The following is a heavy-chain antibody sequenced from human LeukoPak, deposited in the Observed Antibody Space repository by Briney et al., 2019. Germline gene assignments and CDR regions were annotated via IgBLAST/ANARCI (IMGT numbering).Heavy chain of an antibody. CDR2: IYTSGST. J-gene: IGHJ4*02. Sequence: PSETLSLTCTVSGGSISSGSYYWSWIRQPAGKGLEWIGRIYTSGSTNYNPSLKSRVTISVDTSKNQFSLKLSSVTAADTAVYYCARESLIAAAGREGDYWGQGTLVTVSS. CDR1: GGSISSGSYY. CDR3: ARESLIAAAGREGDY. D-gene: IGHD6-13*01. V-gene: IGHV4-61*02.